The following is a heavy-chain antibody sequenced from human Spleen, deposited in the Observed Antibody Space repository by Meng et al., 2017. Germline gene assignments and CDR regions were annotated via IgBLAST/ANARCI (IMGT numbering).Heavy chain of an antibody. CDR3: ARERITMVRGVLVNWFDP. CDR2: VSGSGSDT. V-gene: IGHV3-23*01. J-gene: IGHJ5*02. CDR1: GFTFSRHA. Sequence: ETLSLTCAASGFTFSRHAMSWLRQAPGKGLEWVAAVSGSGSDTYYAGSVKGRFTTSRDNSENTVYLQMNSLRAEDTAVYYCARERITMVRGVLVNWFDPWGQGTLVTVSS. D-gene: IGHD3-10*01.